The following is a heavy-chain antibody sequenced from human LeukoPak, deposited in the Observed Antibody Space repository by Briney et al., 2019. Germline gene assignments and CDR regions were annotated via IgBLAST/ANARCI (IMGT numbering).Heavy chain of an antibody. CDR1: GYTFTGYY. CDR2: INPNSGGT. D-gene: IGHD5-18*01. CDR3: ARDAWIQSREMNFDY. J-gene: IGHJ4*02. Sequence: PGASVKVSCKASGYTFTGYYMHWVRQAPGQGLEWMGWINPNSGGTNYAQKLQGTVSMTRDTSISTAYTELSRLRSDDTAVYYCARDAWIQSREMNFDYWGQGTLGTVSS. V-gene: IGHV1-2*02.